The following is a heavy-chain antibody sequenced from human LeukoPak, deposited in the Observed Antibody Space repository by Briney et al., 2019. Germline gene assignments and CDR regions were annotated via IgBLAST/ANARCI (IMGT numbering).Heavy chain of an antibody. D-gene: IGHD3-10*01. V-gene: IGHV1-2*02. Sequence: ASVRVSCTASGYTFTGYYMHWVRQAPGQGLEWMGWINPNSGGTNYAQTFQGRDTMTRDTSISTAYMELSMVRCDDTAVYYCARANMVRGVGSFLDRTWFDPWGQGTLVTVST. CDR3: ARANMVRGVGSFLDRTWFDP. CDR1: GYTFTGYY. J-gene: IGHJ5*02. CDR2: INPNSGGT.